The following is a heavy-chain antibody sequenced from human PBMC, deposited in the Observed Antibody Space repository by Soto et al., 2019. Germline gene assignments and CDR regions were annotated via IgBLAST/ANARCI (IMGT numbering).Heavy chain of an antibody. CDR2: IKSKTDGGTT. V-gene: IGHV3-15*07. J-gene: IGHJ4*02. CDR3: TPLALKYSSGWYEFSD. D-gene: IGHD6-19*01. CDR1: GFTFSNVW. Sequence: EVQLVESGGGLVKPGGSLRLSCAASGFTFSNVWMNWVRQAPGKGLEWVGRIKSKTDGGTTDYAAPVKGRFTISRDDSKNKLYLQKNSLKTEDTAVYYCTPLALKYSSGWYEFSDWGQGTLVTVSS.